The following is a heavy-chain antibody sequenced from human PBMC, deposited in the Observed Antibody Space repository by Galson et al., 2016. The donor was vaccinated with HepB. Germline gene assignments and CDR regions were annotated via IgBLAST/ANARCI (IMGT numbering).Heavy chain of an antibody. CDR2: IGRRDNTV. Sequence: SLRLSCAASGFSLSDYYLSWIRQAPGKGLEWVSTIGRRDNTVYYADSVKGRFTISRDNAKNSFYLQMNSLRAEETALYYCARARYYDYIRGNYAPDYWGQGTLVTVSS. J-gene: IGHJ4*02. V-gene: IGHV3-11*04. CDR3: ARARYYDYIRGNYAPDY. CDR1: GFSLSDYY. D-gene: IGHD3-16*01.